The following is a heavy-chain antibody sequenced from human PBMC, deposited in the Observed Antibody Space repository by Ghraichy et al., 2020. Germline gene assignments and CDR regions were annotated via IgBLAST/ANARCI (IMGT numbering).Heavy chain of an antibody. J-gene: IGHJ3*02. D-gene: IGHD1-26*01. CDR3: ARDGELLAGDDAFDI. CDR2: IKQDGSEK. Sequence: GGSLRLSCAASGFTFSSYWMSWVRQAPGKGLEWVANIKQDGSEKYYVDSVKGRFTIARDNAKNSLYLQMNSLGAEDTAVYYCARDGELLAGDDAFDIWGQGTMVTVSS. CDR1: GFTFSSYW. V-gene: IGHV3-7*03.